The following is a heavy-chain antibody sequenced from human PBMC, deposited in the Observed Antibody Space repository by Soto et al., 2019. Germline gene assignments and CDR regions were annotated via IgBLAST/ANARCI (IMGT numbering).Heavy chain of an antibody. CDR2: ITSSSTYI. Sequence: EGQLVESGGGLVKPGGSLRLSCAASGFSFSSYSLNWVRQAPGEGLEWVSSITSSSTYIHYADSVKGRFTISRDNAKNSEYLQMNSLRAEDSAVYYCARDNNFFDSGSGVDYWGQGTLVPVSS. J-gene: IGHJ4*02. V-gene: IGHV3-21*01. CDR3: ARDNNFFDSGSGVDY. CDR1: GFSFSSYS. D-gene: IGHD3-10*01.